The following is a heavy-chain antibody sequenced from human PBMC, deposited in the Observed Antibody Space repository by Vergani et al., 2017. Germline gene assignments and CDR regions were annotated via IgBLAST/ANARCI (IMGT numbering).Heavy chain of an antibody. J-gene: IGHJ4*02. V-gene: IGHV3-48*03. CDR3: ARNNGYGYPHPEYYLDY. CDR1: GFTFSSYE. CDR2: ISSSGSTI. D-gene: IGHD5-18*01. Sequence: EVQLVESGGGLVQPGGSLRLSCAASGFTFSSYEMNWVRQAPGKGLEWVSYISSSGSTIYYADSVKGRFTISRDNAKNSLYLQMNSLRAEDTAVYYCARNNGYGYPHPEYYLDYWGQGTLVTVSS.